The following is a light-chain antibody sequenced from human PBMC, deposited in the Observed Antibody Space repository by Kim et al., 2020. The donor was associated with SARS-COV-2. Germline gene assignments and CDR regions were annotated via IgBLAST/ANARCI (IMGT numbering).Light chain of an antibody. CDR2: RNN. V-gene: IGLV1-47*01. Sequence: ELTQPPSASGTPGQRVTISCSGSSSNIGSNYVYWYQQLPGTAPKLLIYRNNQRPSGVPDRFSGSKSGTSASLAISGLRSEDEADYYCAAWDDSLSGWVFGGGTKLTVL. J-gene: IGLJ3*02. CDR1: SSNIGSNY. CDR3: AAWDDSLSGWV.